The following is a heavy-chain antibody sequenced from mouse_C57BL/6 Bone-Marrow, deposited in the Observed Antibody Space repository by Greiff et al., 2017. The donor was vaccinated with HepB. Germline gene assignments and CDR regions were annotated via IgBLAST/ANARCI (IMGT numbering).Heavy chain of an antibody. J-gene: IGHJ3*01. D-gene: IGHD1-1*01. Sequence: DVQLVESGGGLVKPGGSLKLSCAASGFTFSSYAMSWVRQTPEKRLEWVATISDGGSYTYYPDNVKGRFTISRDNAKNNLYLQMSHLKSEDTAMYYCARDRGYYGSSYGFAYWGQGTLVTVSA. CDR1: GFTFSSYA. V-gene: IGHV5-4*01. CDR3: ARDRGYYGSSYGFAY. CDR2: ISDGGSYT.